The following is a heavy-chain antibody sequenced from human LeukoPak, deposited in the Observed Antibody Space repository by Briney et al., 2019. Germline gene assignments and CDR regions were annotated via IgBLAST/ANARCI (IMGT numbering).Heavy chain of an antibody. Sequence: GGSLRLSCAASGFTFSSYAMSWVRQATGKGLEWVSLSGSGGSTYYADSVKGRFTISRDNSKNTLYLQMNSLRAEDTAIYFCAKDITVASTGYYFDYWGQGTLVTVSS. CDR1: GFTFSSYA. V-gene: IGHV3-23*01. CDR3: AKDITVASTGYYFDY. CDR2: SGSGGST. J-gene: IGHJ4*02. D-gene: IGHD6-19*01.